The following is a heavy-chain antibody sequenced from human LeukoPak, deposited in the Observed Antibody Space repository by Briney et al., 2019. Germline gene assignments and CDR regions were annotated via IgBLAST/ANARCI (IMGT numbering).Heavy chain of an antibody. V-gene: IGHV3-23*01. CDR1: GFTFSSYA. J-gene: IGHJ4*02. Sequence: PGGSLRLSCAASGFTFSSYAMSWVRQAPGKGLERVSAISGSGGSTYYADSVKGRFTISRDNSKNTLYLQMNSLRAEDTAVYYCAKEAGSGYSSGWYEFDYWGQGTLVTVSS. CDR2: ISGSGGST. D-gene: IGHD6-19*01. CDR3: AKEAGSGYSSGWYEFDY.